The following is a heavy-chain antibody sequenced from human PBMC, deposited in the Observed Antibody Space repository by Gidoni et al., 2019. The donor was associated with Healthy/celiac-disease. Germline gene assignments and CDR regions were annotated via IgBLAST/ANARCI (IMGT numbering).Heavy chain of an antibody. CDR3: ARDPLYYYGSGSPGWFDP. CDR2: INPNSGGT. V-gene: IGHV1-2*02. Sequence: SCMASGYTFTGYYMHWVRQAPGQGLEWMGWINPNSGGTNYAQKFQGRVTMTRDTSISTAYMELSRLRSDDTAVYYCARDPLYYYGSGSPGWFDPWGQGTLVTVSS. CDR1: GYTFTGYY. J-gene: IGHJ5*02. D-gene: IGHD3-10*01.